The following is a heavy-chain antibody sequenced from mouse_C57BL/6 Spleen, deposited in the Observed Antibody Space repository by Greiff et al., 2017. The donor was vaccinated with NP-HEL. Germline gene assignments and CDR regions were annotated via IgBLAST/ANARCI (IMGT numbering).Heavy chain of an antibody. V-gene: IGHV1-50*01. CDR1: GYTFTSYW. Sequence: VQLQQPGAELVKPGASVKLSCKASGYTFTSYWMQWVKQRPGQGLEWIGEIDPSDSYTNYNQKFKGKATLTVDTSSSTAYMQLSSLTSEDSAVYYSAKNWDDYWGQGTSVTVSS. CDR3: AKNWDDY. J-gene: IGHJ4*01. CDR2: IDPSDSYT. D-gene: IGHD4-1*01.